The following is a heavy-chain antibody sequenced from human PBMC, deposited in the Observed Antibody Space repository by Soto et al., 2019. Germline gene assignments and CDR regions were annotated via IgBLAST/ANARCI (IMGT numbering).Heavy chain of an antibody. D-gene: IGHD3-3*01. CDR2: ISAYNGNT. CDR3: ARVSGYYDFWGGYYLRGWFDP. Sequence: ASVKVSCKASGYTFTCYGISWVRQAPGQGLEWMGWISAYNGNTNYAQKLQGRVTMTTDTSTSTAYMELRSLRSDDTAVYYCARVSGYYDFWGGYYLRGWFDPWGQGTLVTVSS. J-gene: IGHJ5*02. CDR1: GYTFTCYG. V-gene: IGHV1-18*04.